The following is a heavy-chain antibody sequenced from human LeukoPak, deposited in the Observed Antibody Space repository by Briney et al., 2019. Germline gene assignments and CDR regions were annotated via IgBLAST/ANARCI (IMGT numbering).Heavy chain of an antibody. CDR1: GYAFIGFY. CDR2: INPNRGDT. CDR3: ARDHDIPNPYSFDP. D-gene: IGHD3-9*01. Sequence: ASVKVSCKASGYAFIGFYIHWVRQAPGQGLEWMGWINPNRGDTNYAHNLQGRGTMTTDTSISTAYLELRRLTSDDTPVYYCARDHDIPNPYSFDPSGQGTLVTVPS. J-gene: IGHJ5*02. V-gene: IGHV1-2*07.